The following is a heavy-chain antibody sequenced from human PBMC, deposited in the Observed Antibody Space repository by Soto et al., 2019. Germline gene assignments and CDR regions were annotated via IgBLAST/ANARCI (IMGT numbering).Heavy chain of an antibody. V-gene: IGHV4-34*01. CDR1: VGFLSESY. CDR2: INHVGGT. Sequence: SETLSLTCSVYVGFLSESYWTWIRQPPGKGLEWIGEINHVGGTNYNPSLKSRVTMSVDTSQNQFSLRLISVTAADTAMYFGVRTRYQLPSLVLGVDPWGQGPLAT. CDR3: VRTRYQLPSLVLGVDP. J-gene: IGHJ5*02. D-gene: IGHD1-1*01.